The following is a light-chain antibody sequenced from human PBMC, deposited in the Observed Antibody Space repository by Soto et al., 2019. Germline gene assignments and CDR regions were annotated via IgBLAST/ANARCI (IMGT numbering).Light chain of an antibody. Sequence: QSSLTQPASVYGSPGQSITISSNRTSSDVGSYNLVSWYQQHPGKAPKLMIYEGSKRPSGVSNRFSGSKSGNTASLTISGLQAEDEADYYCCSYAGSSTYVFGTGTKVTV. CDR3: CSYAGSSTYV. J-gene: IGLJ1*01. V-gene: IGLV2-23*01. CDR2: EGS. CDR1: SSDVGSYNL.